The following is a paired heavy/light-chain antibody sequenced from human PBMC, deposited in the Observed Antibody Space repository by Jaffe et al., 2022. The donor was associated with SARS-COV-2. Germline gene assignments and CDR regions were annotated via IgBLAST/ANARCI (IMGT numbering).Light chain of an antibody. J-gene: IGLJ2*01. CDR1: KLGHKY. CDR2: QDF. V-gene: IGLV3-1*01. CDR3: QAWDSSTYVV. Sequence: SYELTQPPSVSVSPGQTAIITCSGDKLGHKYACWYQQKPGQSPVVVIYQDFKRPSGIPERFSGSNSGNTATLTISGTQAMDEADYYCQAWDSSTYVVFGGGTKLTVL.
Heavy chain of an antibody. CDR2: IWYDRSNK. Sequence: QVQLVESGGGVVQPGRSLRLSCAASGFTFSNYGMHWVRQAPGKGLEWVAVIWYDRSNKSYADSVKGRFTISRDNSKNTLYLQMNSLRGEDTALYYCARGRYCSGGSCSGAYYYYGLDVWGQGTTVTVSS. CDR3: ARGRYCSGGSCSGAYYYYGLDV. V-gene: IGHV3-33*01. D-gene: IGHD2-15*01. CDR1: GFTFSNYG. J-gene: IGHJ6*02.